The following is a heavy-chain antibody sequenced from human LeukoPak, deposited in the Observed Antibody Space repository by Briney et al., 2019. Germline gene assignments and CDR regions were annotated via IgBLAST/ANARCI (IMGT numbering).Heavy chain of an antibody. D-gene: IGHD3-16*02. CDR2: IYYSGST. CDR3: ASQLDYDYVWGSYRHHFDY. CDR1: GGSISSSSYY. Sequence: PSETLSLTCTVSGGSISSSSYYWGWIRQPPGKGLEWIGSIYYSGSTYYNPSLKSRVTISVDTSKNQFSLKLSSVTAADTAVYYCASQLDYDYVWGSYRHHFDYWGQGNLVTVSS. J-gene: IGHJ4*02. V-gene: IGHV4-39*01.